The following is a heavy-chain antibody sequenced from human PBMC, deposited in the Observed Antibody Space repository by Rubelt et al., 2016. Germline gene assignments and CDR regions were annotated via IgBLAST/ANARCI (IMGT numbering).Heavy chain of an antibody. CDR2: IDYNWGT. CDR3: VRNLYDGSGYFF. CDR1: GGSISSSNYH. Sequence: QLQLQESGPGLVKPSETLSLTCTVSGGSISSSNYHWGWIRQPPGRGLEWHGHIDYNWGTYPNPSLQSRLTMSVDTSKKQISLKLSSVSAADTAIYDCVRNLYDGSGYFFWGQGTLVTVSS. J-gene: IGHJ4*02. D-gene: IGHD3-22*01. V-gene: IGHV4-39*01.